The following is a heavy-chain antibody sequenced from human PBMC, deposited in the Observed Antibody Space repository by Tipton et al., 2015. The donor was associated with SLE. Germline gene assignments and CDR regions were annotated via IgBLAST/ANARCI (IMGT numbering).Heavy chain of an antibody. D-gene: IGHD1-26*01. CDR2: ISATSGSI. CDR3: AKIREKFTYFDY. V-gene: IGHV3-23*01. Sequence: SLRLSCAASGFTFTSYAMSWVRQAPGKGLELVSTISATSGSINHADSVRGRFTISRDDSKSTLYLQMNSLRAEDTALYHCAKIREKFTYFDYWGQETLVTVSS. CDR1: GFTFTSYA. J-gene: IGHJ4*02.